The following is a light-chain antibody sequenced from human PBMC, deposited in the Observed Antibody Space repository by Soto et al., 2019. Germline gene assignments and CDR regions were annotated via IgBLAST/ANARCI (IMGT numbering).Light chain of an antibody. V-gene: IGKV1-27*01. J-gene: IGKJ1*01. Sequence: DIQMTQSPSSLSASVGDRVTITCRASQGISNYLAWYQQKPGEVPKLLIYAASTLQSSVPSRYSGGRSGTDFNLTISSLQPEDAETYDCQKYNSAPGTFGQGTNVEIK. CDR2: AAS. CDR1: QGISNY. CDR3: QKYNSAPGT.